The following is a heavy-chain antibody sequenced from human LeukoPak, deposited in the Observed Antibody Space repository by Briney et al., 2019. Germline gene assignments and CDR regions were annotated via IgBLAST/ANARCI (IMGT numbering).Heavy chain of an antibody. CDR3: ARGPDIAVGRGDWFDP. Sequence: APVKVSCKASGYTFTSYDINWVRQATGQGLEWMGWMNPNSGNTGYAQKFQGRVTMTRNTSISTAYMELSSLRSEDTAVYYCARGPDIAVGRGDWFDPWGQGTLVTVSS. J-gene: IGHJ5*02. CDR1: GYTFTSYD. V-gene: IGHV1-8*01. D-gene: IGHD2-21*01. CDR2: MNPNSGNT.